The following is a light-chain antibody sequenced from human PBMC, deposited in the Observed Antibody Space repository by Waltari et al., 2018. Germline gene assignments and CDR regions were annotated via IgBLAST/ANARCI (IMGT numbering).Light chain of an antibody. CDR1: ETITGL. CDR3: QQGASFPPT. Sequence: DIQMTQSPASVSASVGDSVTITCRASETITGLLAWYPQKPGKAPTLLIYPASTLQTGVPSRFSGGGSGTDFTLTITGLQAEDSATYFCQQGASFPPTFGQGTEV. CDR2: PAS. V-gene: IGKV1-12*01. J-gene: IGKJ1*01.